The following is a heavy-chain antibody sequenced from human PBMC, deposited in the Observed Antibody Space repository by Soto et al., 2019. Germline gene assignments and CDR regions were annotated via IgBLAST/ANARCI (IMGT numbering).Heavy chain of an antibody. J-gene: IGHJ4*02. D-gene: IGHD3-22*01. Sequence: GASVKVSCKASGGTFSSYAISWVRQAPGQGLEWMGGIIHIFGTANYAQKFQGRVTITADESTSTAYMELSSLRSEDTAVYYCARVSDSSGYKYYFDYWGQGTLVTVSS. CDR1: GGTFSSYA. CDR2: IIHIFGTA. CDR3: ARVSDSSGYKYYFDY. V-gene: IGHV1-69*13.